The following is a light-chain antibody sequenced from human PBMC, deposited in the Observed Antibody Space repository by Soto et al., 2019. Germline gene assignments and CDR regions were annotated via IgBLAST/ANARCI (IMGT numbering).Light chain of an antibody. CDR2: DVS. CDR3: CSYAGDYTWL. V-gene: IGLV2-11*01. CDR1: SSDVGFYNY. J-gene: IGLJ3*02. Sequence: QSALTQPRSVSGSPGQSITFPCTGTSSDVGFYNYVSWYQQHPGTAPKLIIYDVSKRPSGVPDRFSGSKSGNTASLTISGLLAEDETDYHCCSYAGDYTWLFGGGTKVTVL.